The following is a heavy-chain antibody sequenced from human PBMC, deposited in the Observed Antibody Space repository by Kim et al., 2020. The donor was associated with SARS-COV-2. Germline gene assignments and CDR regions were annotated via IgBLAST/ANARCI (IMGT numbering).Heavy chain of an antibody. CDR3: ARGTRLDAFDI. CDR2: T. V-gene: IGHV3-13*01. J-gene: IGHJ3*02. D-gene: IGHD4-17*01. Sequence: TNYPGSVKGRFTISREKAKNSLYLQMNSLRAGDTAVYYCARGTRLDAFDIWGQGTMVTVSS.